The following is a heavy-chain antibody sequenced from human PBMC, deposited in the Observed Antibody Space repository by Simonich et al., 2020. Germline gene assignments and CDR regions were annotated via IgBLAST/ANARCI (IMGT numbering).Heavy chain of an antibody. Sequence: QVQLQESGPGLVKPSETLSLTCAVSGYSISSGYYWGWYRQPPGKGLEWIGSIYPSWSTYYNPALKSRVTISVDTSKNQFSLKLSSVTAADTAVYYCARVGYSNYYYYGMDVWGQGTTVTVSS. CDR1: GYSISSGYY. D-gene: IGHD6-13*01. CDR2: IYPSWST. V-gene: IGHV4-38-2*01. CDR3: ARVGYSNYYYYGMDV. J-gene: IGHJ6*02.